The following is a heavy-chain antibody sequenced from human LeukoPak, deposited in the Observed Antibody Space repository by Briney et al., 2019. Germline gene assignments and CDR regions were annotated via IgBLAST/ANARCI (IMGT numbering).Heavy chain of an antibody. D-gene: IGHD3-10*01. J-gene: IGHJ6*03. V-gene: IGHV4-59*01. CDR2: IYYNGST. CDR1: RGSIRSYY. Sequence: SETLSLTCTVSRGSIRSYYWSWIRQPPGKGLERIGYIYYNGSTNYNPSLKSRVTISVDTSKNQFSLKLSSVTAADTAVYYCAREGTDQYYYYYMDVWGKGTTVTVSS. CDR3: AREGTDQYYYYYMDV.